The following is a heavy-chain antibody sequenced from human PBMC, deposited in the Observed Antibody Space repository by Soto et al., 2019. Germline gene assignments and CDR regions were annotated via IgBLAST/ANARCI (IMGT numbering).Heavy chain of an antibody. D-gene: IGHD1-7*01. V-gene: IGHV3-33*01. CDR1: GITFSTSG. CDR2: IWYDGSYK. J-gene: IGHJ4*02. Sequence: QVQLVESGGGVVQPGRSLRLSCVASGITFSTSGMHWVRQAPGKGLEWVAVIWYDGSYKYNTDSVKGRFTISRDNSKNTLYLQMSSLRAGDTAVYYCAGGNWNSGYFDFWGQGTLVTVSS. CDR3: AGGNWNSGYFDF.